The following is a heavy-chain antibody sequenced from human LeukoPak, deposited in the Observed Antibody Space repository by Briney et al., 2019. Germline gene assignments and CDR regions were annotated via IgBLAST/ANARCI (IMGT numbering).Heavy chain of an antibody. Sequence: ASVKVSCKASGYTFTDYYMHWVRQAPGQGLEWMGWINPNTGGTSSAQKFQGRVTMSRDTAITTVYMEVSWLTSDDTAIYYCARADRLHGGPYLIGPWGQGTLVTVSS. CDR3: ARADRLHGGPYLIGP. D-gene: IGHD2-21*01. CDR2: INPNTGGT. J-gene: IGHJ5*02. CDR1: GYTFTDYY. V-gene: IGHV1-2*02.